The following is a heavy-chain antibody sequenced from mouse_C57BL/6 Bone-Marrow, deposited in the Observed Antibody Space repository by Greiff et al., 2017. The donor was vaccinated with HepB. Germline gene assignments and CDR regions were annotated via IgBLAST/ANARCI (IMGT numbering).Heavy chain of an antibody. Sequence: VQLQQSGAELMKPGASVKLSCKATGYTFTGYWIEWVKQRPGHGLEWIGEILPGSGSTNYNEKFKGKATFTADTSSNTAYMQLSSLTTEDSAIYYCARVPSYYYGSSWYFDVWGTGTTVTVSS. D-gene: IGHD1-1*01. J-gene: IGHJ1*03. CDR1: GYTFTGYW. CDR2: ILPGSGST. V-gene: IGHV1-9*01. CDR3: ARVPSYYYGSSWYFDV.